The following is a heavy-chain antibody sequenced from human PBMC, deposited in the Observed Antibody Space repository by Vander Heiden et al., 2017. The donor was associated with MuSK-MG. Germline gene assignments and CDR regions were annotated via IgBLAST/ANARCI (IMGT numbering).Heavy chain of an antibody. CDR2: ISYDGSNK. J-gene: IGHJ6*02. Sequence: QVQLVESGGGVVQPGRSLRLSCAASGFTFSSYGMHWVRQAPGKGLEWVAVISYDGSNKYYADSGKGRVTISRDNSKNTRDLQRNSISAEETAVYYCAKEQGGYSRRWYGMDVWGQGTTVTVSS. CDR1: GFTFSSYG. V-gene: IGHV3-30*18. D-gene: IGHD6-13*01. CDR3: AKEQGGYSRRWYGMDV.